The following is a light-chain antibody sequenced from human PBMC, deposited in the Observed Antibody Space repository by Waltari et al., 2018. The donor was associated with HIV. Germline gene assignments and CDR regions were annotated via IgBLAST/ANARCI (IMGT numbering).Light chain of an antibody. V-gene: IGLV3-21*01. CDR3: QLYESKTDLLCV. CDR2: NDR. Sequence: SYVLTQPPSLSVAPGQTATITCGGFNVGRNTVHWYQHKAGQAAVMVMYNDRDRPSGIPERFSGSKSGNTATLTITRVDVGDEADYYGQLYESKTDLLCVFGTGTKVTVL. CDR1: NVGRNT. J-gene: IGLJ1*01.